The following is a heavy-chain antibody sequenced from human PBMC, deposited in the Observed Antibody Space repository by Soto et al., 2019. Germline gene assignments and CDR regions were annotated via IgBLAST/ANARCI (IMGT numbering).Heavy chain of an antibody. CDR3: AKGGEGSCSKTSCLYFSDY. CDR1: GFTFSTYA. CDR2: ISGSGDST. V-gene: IGHV3-23*01. D-gene: IGHD2-2*01. Sequence: EVQLLDSGGGLVQPGGSLRLSCAASGFTFSTYAMSWVRQAPGKGLEWVSTISGSGDSTYYANSVKGRFTISIDNSRNTLDLQMNSLRVEDTAVYYCAKGGEGSCSKTSCLYFSDYWGQGTLVTVSS. J-gene: IGHJ4*02.